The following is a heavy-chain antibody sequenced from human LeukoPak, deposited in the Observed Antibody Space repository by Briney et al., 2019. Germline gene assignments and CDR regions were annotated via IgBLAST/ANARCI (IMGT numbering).Heavy chain of an antibody. CDR3: AKDPCSSTSCYPDY. V-gene: IGHV3-11*04. Sequence: PGGSLRLSCAASGFTFSDYYMSWIRQAPGKGLERVSYISSSGSTIYYADSVKGRFTISRDNAKNSLYLQMNSLRAEDTAVYYCAKDPCSSTSCYPDYWGQGTLVTVSS. CDR2: ISSSGSTI. D-gene: IGHD2-2*01. J-gene: IGHJ4*02. CDR1: GFTFSDYY.